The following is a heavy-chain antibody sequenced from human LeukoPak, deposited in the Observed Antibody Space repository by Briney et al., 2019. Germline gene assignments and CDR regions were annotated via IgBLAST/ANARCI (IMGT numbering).Heavy chain of an antibody. CDR3: ARRPSADSSSWYQDYYYGLDV. V-gene: IGHV3-33*01. Sequence: GGSLRLSCAASGFTFSGCDMYWVRQAPGKGLEWVAIIWYDGTNKYYVDSVQGRFTISRDNSKNTLYLQMNSLRAEDTAVYYCARRPSADSSSWYQDYYYGLDVWGHGITVTVSS. J-gene: IGHJ6*01. D-gene: IGHD6-13*01. CDR2: IWYDGTNK. CDR1: GFTFSGCD.